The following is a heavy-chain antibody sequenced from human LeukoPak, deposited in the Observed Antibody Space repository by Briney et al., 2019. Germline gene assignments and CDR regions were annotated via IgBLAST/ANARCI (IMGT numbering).Heavy chain of an antibody. J-gene: IGHJ6*03. Sequence: ASVKVSCKASGYTFTGYYMHWVRQAPGQGLEWMGWINPNSGGTNYAQKFQGRVTMTRDTSISTAYMELSRLRSDDTAVYYCARLYPGIAVAATYYHYLDVWGKGTTVTISS. CDR1: GYTFTGYY. CDR3: ARLYPGIAVAATYYHYLDV. CDR2: INPNSGGT. D-gene: IGHD6-19*01. V-gene: IGHV1-2*02.